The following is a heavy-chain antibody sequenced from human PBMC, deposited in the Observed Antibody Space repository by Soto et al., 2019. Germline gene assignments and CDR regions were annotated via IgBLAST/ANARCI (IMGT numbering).Heavy chain of an antibody. Sequence: SVKVSCKASGGTFSSYAISWVRQAPGQGLEWMGGIIPIFGTANYAQKFQGRVTITADESTSTAYMELSSLRSEDTAVYYCARAYINFSTIVVGGDYFDYCGQGTLVTVSS. D-gene: IGHD3-22*01. CDR1: GGTFSSYA. J-gene: IGHJ4*02. CDR2: IIPIFGTA. CDR3: ARAYINFSTIVVGGDYFDY. V-gene: IGHV1-69*13.